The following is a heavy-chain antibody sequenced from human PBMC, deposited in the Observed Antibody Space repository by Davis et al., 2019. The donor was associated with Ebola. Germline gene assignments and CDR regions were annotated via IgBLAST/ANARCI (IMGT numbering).Heavy chain of an antibody. J-gene: IGHJ5*02. CDR1: GCTFSSYA. CDR3: AREVMITFGGVIVRENWFDP. CDR2: LILIFGTA. V-gene: IGHV1-69*13. D-gene: IGHD3-16*02. Sequence: SSVTVSCMASGCTFSSYAISCVRQAPGQALELMGGLILIFGTANYAQKFQGRVTITADESTSTAYMELSSLRSEDTAVYYCAREVMITFGGVIVRENWFDPWGQGTLVTVSS.